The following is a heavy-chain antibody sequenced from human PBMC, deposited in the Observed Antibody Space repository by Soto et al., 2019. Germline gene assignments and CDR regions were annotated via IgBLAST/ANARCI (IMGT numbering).Heavy chain of an antibody. CDR1: GFTFSSYA. CDR3: AKDFDYGDYGVTNWFDP. Sequence: PGGSLRLSCASSGFTFSSYAMSWGRQAPGKGLEWVSAISGSGGSTYYADSVKGRFTISRDNSKNTLYLQMNSLRAEDTAVYYCAKDFDYGDYGVTNWFDPWGQGTLVTVSS. CDR2: ISGSGGST. J-gene: IGHJ5*02. D-gene: IGHD4-17*01. V-gene: IGHV3-23*01.